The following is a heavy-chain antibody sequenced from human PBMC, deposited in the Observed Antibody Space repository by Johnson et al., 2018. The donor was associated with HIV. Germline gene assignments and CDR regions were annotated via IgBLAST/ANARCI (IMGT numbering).Heavy chain of an antibody. D-gene: IGHD5-12*01. V-gene: IGHV3-13*01. CDR2: IGTAGDT. CDR3: ASTRLPLDDAFDI. CDR1: GFTFDDYG. Sequence: VQLVESGGGLVKPGGSLRLSCAASGFTFDDYGMSWVRQAPGKGLEWVSGIGTAGDTYYPASAKGRFTISRENAKNSLYLQMNSLRAEDTAVYYCASTRLPLDDAFDIWGQGTMVSVSS. J-gene: IGHJ3*02.